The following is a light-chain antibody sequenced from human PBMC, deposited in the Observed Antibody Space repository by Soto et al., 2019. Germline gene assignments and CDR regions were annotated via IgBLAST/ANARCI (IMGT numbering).Light chain of an antibody. CDR1: QTVTN. J-gene: IGKJ4*01. CDR3: QQYSSWLRS. V-gene: IGKV3-11*01. Sequence: EVVLTQSPATLSLSPGEGASLSCRASQTVTNLAWYQHKHGQAPRLLISHASTRATGIPARFSGSGSGTDFTLSISSLEPEDFAVYYCQQYSSWLRSFGGGTKVEIK. CDR2: HAS.